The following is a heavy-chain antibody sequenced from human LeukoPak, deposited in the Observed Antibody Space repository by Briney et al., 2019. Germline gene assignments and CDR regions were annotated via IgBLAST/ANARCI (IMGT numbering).Heavy chain of an antibody. CDR1: GYTFTGYY. CDR2: INPNSGGT. V-gene: IGHV1-2*02. D-gene: IGHD2-2*01. Sequence: GASVKVSCKASGYTFTGYYMHWVRQAPGQGLEWMGWINPNSGGTNYAQKFQGRVTMTRDTSISTAYMELSRLRSDDTAVYYCARGDRIPTALFFHFDYWGQGTLVTVSS. J-gene: IGHJ4*02. CDR3: ARGDRIPTALFFHFDY.